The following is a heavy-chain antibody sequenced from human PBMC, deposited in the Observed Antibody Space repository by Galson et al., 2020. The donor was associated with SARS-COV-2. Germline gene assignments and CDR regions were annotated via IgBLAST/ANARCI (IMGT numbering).Heavy chain of an antibody. CDR1: GGSISSSSYY. D-gene: IGHD3-22*01. CDR2: IYYSGST. Sequence: SETLSLTCTVSGGSISSSSYYWGWIRQPPGKGLEWIGNIYYSGSTYYNPSLKSRVTISVDTSKNQFSLKLSSVTAADTAVYYCASTTYYYDSSGYYRVHYLDYWGQGTLVTVSS. J-gene: IGHJ4*02. V-gene: IGHV4-39*01. CDR3: ASTTYYYDSSGYYRVHYLDY.